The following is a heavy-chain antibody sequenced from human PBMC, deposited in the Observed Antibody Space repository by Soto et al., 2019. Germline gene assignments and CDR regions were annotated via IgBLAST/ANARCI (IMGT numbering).Heavy chain of an antibody. Sequence: GDSLKISCKGSGYSFTSYWIGWVRQMPGKGLEWMGIIYPGDSDTRYSPSFQGQVTISADKSISTAYLQWSSLKASDTAMYYCARRLYCSSTSCYAFDIWGQGTMVTVSS. D-gene: IGHD2-2*01. CDR1: GYSFTSYW. V-gene: IGHV5-51*01. CDR2: IYPGDSDT. J-gene: IGHJ3*02. CDR3: ARRLYCSSTSCYAFDI.